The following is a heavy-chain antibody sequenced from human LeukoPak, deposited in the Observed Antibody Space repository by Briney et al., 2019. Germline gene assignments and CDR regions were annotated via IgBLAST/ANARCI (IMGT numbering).Heavy chain of an antibody. CDR3: ARLDCSSTSCYTGGLDVGGDWFDP. CDR1: GGSFSGYY. CDR2: INHSGST. D-gene: IGHD2-2*02. J-gene: IGHJ5*02. V-gene: IGHV4-34*01. Sequence: SETLSLTCAVYGGSFSGYYWSWIRQPPGKGLEWIGEINHSGSTNYNPSLKSRVTISVDTSKNQFSLKLSSVTAADTAVYYCARLDCSSTSCYTGGLDVGGDWFDPWAREPWSPSPQ.